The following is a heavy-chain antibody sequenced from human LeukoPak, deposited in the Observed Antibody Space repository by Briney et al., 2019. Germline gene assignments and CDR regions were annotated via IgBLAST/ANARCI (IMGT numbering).Heavy chain of an antibody. J-gene: IGHJ4*02. CDR3: ARGPSYSSSWFWFDY. Sequence: SETLSLTCAVYGGSFSGYYWSWIRQPPGKGREWIGEINHSGSTNYNPSLKSRVTISVDTSKNQFSLKLSSVTAADTAVYYCARGPSYSSSWFWFDYWGQGTLVTVSS. D-gene: IGHD6-13*01. CDR2: INHSGST. CDR1: GGSFSGYY. V-gene: IGHV4-34*01.